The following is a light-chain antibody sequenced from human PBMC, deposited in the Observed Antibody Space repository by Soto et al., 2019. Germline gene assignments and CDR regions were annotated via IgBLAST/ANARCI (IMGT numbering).Light chain of an antibody. Sequence: EIVMTQSPATLYVSPGERATLSCRATQGIGTNLAWYQQRPGQAPRLLIYGASTRATVIPARFSGSASGTEFTLTITSLQSEDFAVCYCQQYNYWPITFGQGTRVEIK. V-gene: IGKV3D-15*01. CDR2: GAS. CDR3: QQYNYWPIT. J-gene: IGKJ5*01. CDR1: QGIGTN.